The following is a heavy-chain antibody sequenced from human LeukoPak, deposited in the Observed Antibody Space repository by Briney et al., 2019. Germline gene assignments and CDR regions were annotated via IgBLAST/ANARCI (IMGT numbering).Heavy chain of an antibody. Sequence: GSLRLSCTASGLTFSSYEFNWIRQPPGKGLEWIGEINHSGSTNYNPSLKSRVTISVDTSKNQFSLKLSSVTAADTAVYYCARTSPRDGDYYYYGMDVWGQGTTVTVSS. J-gene: IGHJ6*02. CDR1: GLTFSSYE. D-gene: IGHD4-17*01. CDR2: INHSGST. V-gene: IGHV4-34*01. CDR3: ARTSPRDGDYYYYGMDV.